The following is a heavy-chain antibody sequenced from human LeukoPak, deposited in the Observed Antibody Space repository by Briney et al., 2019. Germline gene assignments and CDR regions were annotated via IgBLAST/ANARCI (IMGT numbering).Heavy chain of an antibody. J-gene: IGHJ6*02. CDR1: GGSISGSSYY. CDR2: IYYSGST. D-gene: IGHD3-3*01. Sequence: SETLSLTCTVSGGSISGSSYYWGWIRQPPGKGLEWIGSIYYSGSTYYNPSLKSRVTISVDTSKNQFSLKLSSVTAADTAVYYCARADYDFWSGYYSGMDVWGQGTTVTVSS. V-gene: IGHV4-39*07. CDR3: ARADYDFWSGYYSGMDV.